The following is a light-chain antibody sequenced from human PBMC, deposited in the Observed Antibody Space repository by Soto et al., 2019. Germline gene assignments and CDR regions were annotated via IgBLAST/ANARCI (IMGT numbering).Light chain of an antibody. CDR2: DAS. CDR1: QSVSSY. J-gene: IGKJ1*01. V-gene: IGKV3-11*01. Sequence: EIVFTQSPATLSLSPGERATLSCRASQSVSSYLAWYQRKPGQAPRLLIYDASSRATGIPGRFSGSGSGTDFTLTISIVEAEDFAVYCCQQRSNRPLTFGQGTKVDIK. CDR3: QQRSNRPLT.